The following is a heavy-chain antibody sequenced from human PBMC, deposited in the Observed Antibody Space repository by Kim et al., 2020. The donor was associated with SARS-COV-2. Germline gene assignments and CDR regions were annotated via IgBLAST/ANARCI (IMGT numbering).Heavy chain of an antibody. CDR3: ARGRDGYNYGDY. J-gene: IGHJ4*02. V-gene: IGHV3-74*01. Sequence: SYADSVKGRFTISRDNAKNTLYLQMNSLRAEDTAVYYCARGRDGYNYGDYWGQGTLVTVSS. D-gene: IGHD5-12*01.